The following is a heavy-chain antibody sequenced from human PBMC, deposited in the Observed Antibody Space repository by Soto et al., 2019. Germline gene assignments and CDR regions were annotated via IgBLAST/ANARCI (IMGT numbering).Heavy chain of an antibody. V-gene: IGHV1-8*01. Sequence: QVQLVQSGAEVKKPGASVKVSCKASGYTFTSYDINWVRQATGQGLEWMGWMNPNSGNTGYAQKFQGRVTMTRNTSTNTAYMERSSLRSEDTAVYYCARYSIAVAVSFAYGMDVWGQGTTVTVSS. D-gene: IGHD6-19*01. CDR3: ARYSIAVAVSFAYGMDV. CDR1: GYTFTSYD. CDR2: MNPNSGNT. J-gene: IGHJ6*02.